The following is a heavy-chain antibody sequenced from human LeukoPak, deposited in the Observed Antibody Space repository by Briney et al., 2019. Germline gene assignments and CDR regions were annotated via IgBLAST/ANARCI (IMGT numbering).Heavy chain of an antibody. CDR1: GGSISSSSYY. J-gene: IGHJ4*02. Sequence: SETLSLTCTVSGGSISSSSYYWGWIRQPPGKGLEWIGTIYYRGSAYYNPSLRSRVTISVDTSKNQFSVKLTSVTAADTAVYYCARGNNYDSSGYFDYWGQGTLVTVSS. V-gene: IGHV4-39*07. CDR2: IYYRGSA. CDR3: ARGNNYDSSGYFDY. D-gene: IGHD3-22*01.